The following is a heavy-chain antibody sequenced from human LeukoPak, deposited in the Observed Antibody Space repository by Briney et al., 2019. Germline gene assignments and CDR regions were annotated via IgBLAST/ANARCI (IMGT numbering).Heavy chain of an antibody. D-gene: IGHD6-13*01. CDR3: ARDLMGIAYRGAFYY. Sequence: GGSLRLSCAASGFTFSDYAMHWVRQAPGKELKYVSAISYNGNGKHYADSVKGRFTISRDNAKNSLYLQMNSLRAEDTAVYYCARDLMGIAYRGAFYYWGQGTLVTVSS. V-gene: IGHV3-64*02. CDR1: GFTFSDYA. CDR2: ISYNGNGK. J-gene: IGHJ4*02.